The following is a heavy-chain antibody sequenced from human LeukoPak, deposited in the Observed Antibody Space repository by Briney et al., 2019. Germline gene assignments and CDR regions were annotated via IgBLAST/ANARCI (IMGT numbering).Heavy chain of an antibody. D-gene: IGHD6-13*01. CDR3: ASNGIAAAGTFDY. CDR2: IYSGGST. V-gene: IGHV3-66*01. J-gene: IGHJ4*02. CDR1: GFTFSNYA. Sequence: GGSLRLSCAASGFTFSNYAMSWVRQAPGKGLEWVSVIYSGGSTYYADSVKGRFTISRDNSKNTLYLQMNSLRAEDTAVYYCASNGIAAAGTFDYWGQGTLVTVPS.